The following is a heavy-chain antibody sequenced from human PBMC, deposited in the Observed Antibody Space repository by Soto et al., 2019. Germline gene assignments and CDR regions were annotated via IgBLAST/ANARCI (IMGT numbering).Heavy chain of an antibody. V-gene: IGHV5-51*01. Sequence: GESLKISCKGSGYNFAGYWIAWVRQMPGKGLELMGIIYPSDSDTRYRPSFQGQVTISADKSISSAYLQWSSLRASDTAMYYCARGGVSTRTFDYWGQGTQGTVSS. CDR3: ARGGVSTRTFDY. CDR2: IYPSDSDT. J-gene: IGHJ4*02. D-gene: IGHD3-3*01. CDR1: GYNFAGYW.